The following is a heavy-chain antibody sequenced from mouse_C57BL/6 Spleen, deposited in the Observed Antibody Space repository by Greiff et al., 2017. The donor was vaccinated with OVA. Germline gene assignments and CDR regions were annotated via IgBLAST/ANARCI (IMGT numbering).Heavy chain of an antibody. D-gene: IGHD1-1*01. CDR3: ARGTVVEDYSMAY. CDR2: IDPSDSET. V-gene: IGHV1-52*01. J-gene: IGHJ4*01. CDR1: GYTFTSYW. Sequence: QVQLQQPGAELVRPGSSVKLSCKASGYTFTSYWMHWVKQRPIQGLEWIGNIDPSDSETHYNQKFKGKATLTADKSSSTAYMQLSSLTSEDSAVYDCARGTVVEDYSMAYWGQGTPVTVSS.